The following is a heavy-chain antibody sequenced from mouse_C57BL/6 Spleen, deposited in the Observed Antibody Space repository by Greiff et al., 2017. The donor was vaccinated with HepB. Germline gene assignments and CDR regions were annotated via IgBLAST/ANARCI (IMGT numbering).Heavy chain of an antibody. Sequence: EVKLMESGPGMVKPSQSLSLTCTVTGYSITSGYDWHWIRHFPGNKLEWMGYISYSGSTNYNPSLKSRISITHDTSKNHFFLKLNSVTTEDTATYYCARDDYYGSSYVFAYWGQGTLVTVSA. D-gene: IGHD1-1*01. J-gene: IGHJ3*01. CDR3: ARDDYYGSSYVFAY. V-gene: IGHV3-1*01. CDR1: GYSITSGYD. CDR2: ISYSGST.